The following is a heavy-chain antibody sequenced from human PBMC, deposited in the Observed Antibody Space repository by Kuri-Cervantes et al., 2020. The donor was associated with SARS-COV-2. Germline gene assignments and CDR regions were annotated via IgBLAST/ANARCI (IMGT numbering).Heavy chain of an antibody. CDR1: GYTLTELS. V-gene: IGHV1-24*01. CDR2: FDPEDGET. J-gene: IGHJ5*02. CDR3: ASSRYCSGGSCYSDWFDP. D-gene: IGHD2-15*01. Sequence: ASVKVSCKVSGYTLTELSMHWVRQAPGKGLEWMGGFDPEDGETIYAQKFQGRVTMTRDTSTGTVYMELSSLRSEDTAVYYCASSRYCSGGSCYSDWFDPWGQGTLVTVSS.